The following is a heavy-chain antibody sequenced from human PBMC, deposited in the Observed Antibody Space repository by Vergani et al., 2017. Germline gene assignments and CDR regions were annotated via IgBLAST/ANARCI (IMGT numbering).Heavy chain of an antibody. J-gene: IGHJ2*01. CDR3: VKAIAASCNYWYFDL. CDR1: GFTLNSYW. Sequence: EVQLVESGGGLVQPGGSLRLSCAASGFTLNSYWMHWVRQAPGKGLVGVSRINSDGSSTSYADSGKGRITISRDNAKNTLYLQMNSLRAEDTGLYYCVKAIAASCNYWYFDLWGRGTLVTVSS. CDR2: INSDGSST. V-gene: IGHV3-74*01. D-gene: IGHD6-13*01.